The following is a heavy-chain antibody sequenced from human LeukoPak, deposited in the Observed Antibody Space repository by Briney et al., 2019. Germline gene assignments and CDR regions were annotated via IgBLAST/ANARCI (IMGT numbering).Heavy chain of an antibody. J-gene: IGHJ6*03. D-gene: IGHD2-15*01. CDR2: INAYNGNT. V-gene: IGHV1-18*01. CDR1: GYTFSSYA. CDR3: ARGGIHCSGGSCYSGRYYYYMDV. Sequence: GASVKVSCKASGYTFSSYAISWVRQAPGQGLEWMGWINAYNGNTNYAQKLQGRVTMTTDTSTSTAYMELRSLRSDDTAVYYCARGGIHCSGGSCYSGRYYYYMDVWGKGTTVTVSS.